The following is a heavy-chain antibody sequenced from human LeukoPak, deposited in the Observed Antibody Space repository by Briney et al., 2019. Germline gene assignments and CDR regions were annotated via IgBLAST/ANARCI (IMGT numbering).Heavy chain of an antibody. J-gene: IGHJ4*02. CDR2: IYYSGST. D-gene: IGHD5-24*01. V-gene: IGHV4-39*07. Sequence: SSETLSLTCTVSGGSISSSSYYWGWIRQPPGKGLEWIGSIYYSGSTYYNPSLKSRVTISVDTSKNQFSLKLSSVTAADTAVYYCAREDGYNLFDYWGQGTLVTVSS. CDR1: GGSISSSSYY. CDR3: AREDGYNLFDY.